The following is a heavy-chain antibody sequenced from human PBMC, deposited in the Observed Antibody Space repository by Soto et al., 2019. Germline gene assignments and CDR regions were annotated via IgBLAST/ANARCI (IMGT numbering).Heavy chain of an antibody. CDR2: ISYDGSNK. CDR3: AKDERYYDSSGPDH. V-gene: IGHV3-30*18. J-gene: IGHJ4*02. Sequence: GGSLRLSCAASGFTFSSYSMHWVRQAPGKGLEWVAVISYDGSNKYYADSVKGRFTISRDNSKNTLYLQMNSLRAEDTAVYYCAKDERYYDSSGPDHWGQGTLVTVSS. CDR1: GFTFSSYS. D-gene: IGHD3-22*01.